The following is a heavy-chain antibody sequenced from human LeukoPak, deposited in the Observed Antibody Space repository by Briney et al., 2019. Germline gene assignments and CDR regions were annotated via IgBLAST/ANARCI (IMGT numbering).Heavy chain of an antibody. V-gene: IGHV4-34*01. Sequence: SETLSLTCAVYGGSFSGYYWSWIRQPPGKGLEWIGEINHSGSTNYNPSLKSRVTISVDASKNQFSLNLSSVTAADTAVYYCARGQGTVTTHWGQGTLVTVSS. J-gene: IGHJ4*02. CDR2: INHSGST. CDR1: GGSFSGYY. CDR3: ARGQGTVTTH. D-gene: IGHD4-11*01.